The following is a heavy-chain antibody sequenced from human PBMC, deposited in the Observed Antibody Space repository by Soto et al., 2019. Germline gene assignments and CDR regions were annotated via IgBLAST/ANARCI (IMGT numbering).Heavy chain of an antibody. V-gene: IGHV3-74*01. CDR2: INGDGSIT. Sequence: EVQLVESGGGLVQPGGSLRLSCAASGFTFSSYWIHWVRQAPGKGLVWVSRINGDGSITVYADSVKGRFTISRDYAKNTVYLQMNGLRAEDTAGYYCARVNGGYWGQGTLVTVSS. CDR3: ARVNGGY. CDR1: GFTFSSYW. D-gene: IGHD1-1*01. J-gene: IGHJ4*02.